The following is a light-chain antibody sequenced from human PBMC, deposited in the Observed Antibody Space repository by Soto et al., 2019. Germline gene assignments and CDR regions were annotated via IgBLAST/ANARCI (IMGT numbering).Light chain of an antibody. V-gene: IGKV1-5*01. CDR2: DAS. CDR3: QQDNRA. Sequence: DIQMTQSPSTLSASVGDRVTITCRASQSISSWLAWYQQKPGKAPKLLIYDASSLGSGVPSRFRGSGSGTEFNLTINSLPPDDFAKFYLQQDNRAFGPGTQVDIK. J-gene: IGKJ3*01. CDR1: QSISSW.